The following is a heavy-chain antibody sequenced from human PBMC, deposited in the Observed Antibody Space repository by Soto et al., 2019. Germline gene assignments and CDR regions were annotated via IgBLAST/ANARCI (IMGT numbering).Heavy chain of an antibody. Sequence: GGSLRLSCAASGFTFSSYWMSWVRQAPGKGLEWVANIKQDGSEKYYGDSVKGRFTITRDNAKNSLYLQMNSLRAEDTAVYYCASLWSGYLAFDYWGQGTLVTVSS. CDR1: GFTFSSYW. D-gene: IGHD3-3*01. CDR3: ASLWSGYLAFDY. J-gene: IGHJ4*02. CDR2: IKQDGSEK. V-gene: IGHV3-7*01.